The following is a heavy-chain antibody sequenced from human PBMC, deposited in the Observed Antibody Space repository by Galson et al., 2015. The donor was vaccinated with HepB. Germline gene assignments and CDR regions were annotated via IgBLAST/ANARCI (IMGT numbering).Heavy chain of an antibody. CDR2: IYYSGST. CDR1: GGSISSGGYY. CDR3: ARALYQLPIHLDY. Sequence: TLSLTCTVSGGSISSGGYYWSWIRQHPGKGLEWIGYIYYSGSTYYNPSLKSRVTISVDTSKSQFSLKLSSVTAADTAVYYCARALYQLPIHLDYWGQGTLVTVSS. V-gene: IGHV4-31*03. D-gene: IGHD2-2*01. J-gene: IGHJ4*02.